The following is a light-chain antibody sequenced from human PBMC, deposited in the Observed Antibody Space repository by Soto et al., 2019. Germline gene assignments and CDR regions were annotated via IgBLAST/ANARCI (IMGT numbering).Light chain of an antibody. CDR3: SSYTSSSTLYV. CDR2: EVS. CDR1: SSYVGGYSY. V-gene: IGLV2-14*01. Sequence: QSVLTQPASVSGSPGQSITISCTGTSSYVGGYSYVSWYQQHPGKAPKLMIYEVSNRPSGVSNRFSGSKSGNTASLTISGLQAEDEADYYCSSYTSSSTLYVFGTGTKVTV. J-gene: IGLJ1*01.